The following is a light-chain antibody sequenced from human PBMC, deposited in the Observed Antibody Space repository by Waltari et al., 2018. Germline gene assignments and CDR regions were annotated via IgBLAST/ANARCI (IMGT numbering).Light chain of an antibody. CDR1: KIGSTT. CDR2: ADG. J-gene: IGLJ1*01. V-gene: IGLV3-21*02. Sequence: SYELTQPPSVSVAPGQTARITCAGDKIGSTTVHWYKHKPGQAPVLVVYADGDRPSGFPELFSGSNSGNTAALTISRVDAGDEAEYYCQVWDSGSNHYVFGTVTKVTVL. CDR3: QVWDSGSNHYV.